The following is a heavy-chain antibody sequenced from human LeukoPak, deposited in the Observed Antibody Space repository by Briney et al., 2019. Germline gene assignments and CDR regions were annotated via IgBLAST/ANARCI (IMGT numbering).Heavy chain of an antibody. V-gene: IGHV3-23*01. CDR3: AELGITMIGGI. CDR2: ISGSGGST. CDR1: GFTFSSYG. J-gene: IGHJ6*04. Sequence: GGSLRLSCAASGFTFSSYGMSWVRQAPGKGLEWVSAISGSGGSTYYADSVKGRFTISRDNAKNSLYLQMNSLRAEDTAVYYCAELGITMIGGIWGKGTTVTISS. D-gene: IGHD3-10*02.